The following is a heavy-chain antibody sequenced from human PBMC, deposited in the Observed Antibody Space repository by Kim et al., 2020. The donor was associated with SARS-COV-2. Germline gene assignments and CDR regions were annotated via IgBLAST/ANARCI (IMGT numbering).Heavy chain of an antibody. Sequence: SETLSLTCTVSGGSISSYYWSWIRQPPGKGLEWIGYIYYSGSTNYNPSFKSRVTISVDTSKNQFSLKLSSRTAADTAAYYCACTHYYGSGSPFDYWGQGT. CDR2: IYYSGST. D-gene: IGHD3-10*01. V-gene: IGHV4-59*08. CDR3: ACTHYYGSGSPFDY. J-gene: IGHJ4*02. CDR1: GGSISSYY.